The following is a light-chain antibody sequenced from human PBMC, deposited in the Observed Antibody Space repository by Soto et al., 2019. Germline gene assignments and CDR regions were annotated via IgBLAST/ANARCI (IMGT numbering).Light chain of an antibody. V-gene: IGLV2-8*01. Sequence: QSALTQPPSASGSPGQSGTISCTGTSSDVGAYTYVSWYQQYPGKAPKLMIYEVSKRPSGVPDRFSGSKSGKTASLTVSGLQPEDEADYYCTSYAGNNIWVFGGGTKVTVL. J-gene: IGLJ3*02. CDR1: SSDVGAYTY. CDR2: EVS. CDR3: TSYAGNNIWV.